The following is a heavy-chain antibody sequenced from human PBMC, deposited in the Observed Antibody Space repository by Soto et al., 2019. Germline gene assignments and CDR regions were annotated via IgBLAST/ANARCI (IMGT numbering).Heavy chain of an antibody. D-gene: IGHD3-9*01. Sequence: SETLSLTCTVSGGSISSSSYYWGWIRQPPGKGLEWIGSIYYSGSTYYNPSLKSRFTISRDNAKNSLYLQMNSLRAEDTAVYYCARDISVYYYYYMDVWGKGTTVTVSS. CDR1: GGSISSSSYY. J-gene: IGHJ6*03. CDR2: IYYSGST. CDR3: ARDISVYYYYYMDV. V-gene: IGHV4-39*02.